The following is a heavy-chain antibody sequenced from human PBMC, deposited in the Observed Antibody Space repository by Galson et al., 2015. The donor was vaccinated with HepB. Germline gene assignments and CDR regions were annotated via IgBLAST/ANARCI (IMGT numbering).Heavy chain of an antibody. Sequence: SVKVSCKASGGTFSSYGISWVRQAPGQGLEWMGGIIPIFGKANYAQKFQGRVTITADKSTSTAYMELSSLRSEDTAVYYCAREGIAEAKYFDYWGQGTPVSVSS. CDR3: AREGIAEAKYFDY. V-gene: IGHV1-69*06. CDR2: IIPIFGKA. J-gene: IGHJ4*02. CDR1: GGTFSSYG. D-gene: IGHD6-13*01.